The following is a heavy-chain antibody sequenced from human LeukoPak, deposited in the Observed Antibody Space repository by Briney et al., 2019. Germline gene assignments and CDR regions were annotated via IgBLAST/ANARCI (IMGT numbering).Heavy chain of an antibody. CDR2: ISSSGSTI. CDR1: GFTFSSYE. Sequence: GGSLRLSCAASGFTFSSYEMNWVRQAPGKGLEWVSYISSSGSTIYYADSVKGRFTISRDNAKNSLYLQMNSLRAEDTAVYYCAKEGGYLGPFDYWGQGTLVTVSS. J-gene: IGHJ4*02. V-gene: IGHV3-48*03. D-gene: IGHD1-1*01. CDR3: AKEGGYLGPFDY.